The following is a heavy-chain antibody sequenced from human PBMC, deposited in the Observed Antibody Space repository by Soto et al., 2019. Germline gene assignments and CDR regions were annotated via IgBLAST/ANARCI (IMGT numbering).Heavy chain of an antibody. CDR2: ITSRTGNV. D-gene: IGHD3-10*02. CDR1: GFTLNGYA. Sequence: GGSLRLSCVASGFTLNGYAMNWVRQAPGKGLEWVAYITSRTGNVHYADSVRGRFTISADIAENSVILQMNSLRDEDSAVYFCVRDRDLYRDMFHADLWGQGTLVTVSS. CDR3: VRDRDLYRDMFHADL. J-gene: IGHJ4*01. V-gene: IGHV3-48*02.